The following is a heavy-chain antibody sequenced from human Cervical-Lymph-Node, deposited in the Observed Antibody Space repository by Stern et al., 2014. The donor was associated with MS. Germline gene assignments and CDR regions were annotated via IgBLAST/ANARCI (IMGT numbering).Heavy chain of an antibody. J-gene: IGHJ4*02. CDR1: GFSVATAGVG. Sequence: QVTLRESGPTLVKPTQTVTLTCTLSGFSVATAGVGVGWIRQPPGKALEWLALIYWGDDKLYSPSLKNSLTIIKDTSKNQVVLTMTNVDPVDTATYYCAHSRVKYCRGGTCYSSLFDYWGQGTLVTVSS. CDR2: IYWGDDK. V-gene: IGHV2-5*02. CDR3: AHSRVKYCRGGTCYSSLFDY. D-gene: IGHD2-15*01.